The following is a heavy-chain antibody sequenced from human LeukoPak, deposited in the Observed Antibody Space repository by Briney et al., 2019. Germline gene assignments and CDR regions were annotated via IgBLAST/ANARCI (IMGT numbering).Heavy chain of an antibody. CDR3: ARDLYGDILTGYYFDY. CDR2: IYYSGST. CDR1: GGSISSSSYY. J-gene: IGHJ4*02. V-gene: IGHV4-39*07. D-gene: IGHD3-9*01. Sequence: PSETLSLTCTVSGGSISSSSYYWGWIRQPPGKGLEWIGSIYYSGSTYYNPSLKSRVTISVDTSKNQFSLKLSSVTAADTAVYYCARDLYGDILTGYYFDYWGQGTLVTVSS.